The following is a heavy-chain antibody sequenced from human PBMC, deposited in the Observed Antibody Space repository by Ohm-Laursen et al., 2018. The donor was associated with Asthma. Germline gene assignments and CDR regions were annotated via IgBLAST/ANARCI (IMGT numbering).Heavy chain of an antibody. J-gene: IGHJ3*02. D-gene: IGHD6-19*01. Sequence: SLRLSCTASGFTFSSYAMSWVRQAPGKGLEWVSAISGSGGSTYYADSVKGRFTISRDNSKNTLYLQMNSLRAEDTAVYYCAKDEDSSGWLDAFDIWGQGTMVTVSS. CDR1: GFTFSSYA. CDR2: ISGSGGST. CDR3: AKDEDSSGWLDAFDI. V-gene: IGHV3-23*01.